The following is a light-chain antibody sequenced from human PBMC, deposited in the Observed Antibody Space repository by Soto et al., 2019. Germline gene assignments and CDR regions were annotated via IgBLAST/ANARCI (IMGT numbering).Light chain of an antibody. CDR3: SSYRSGSTRVV. J-gene: IGLJ2*01. CDR2: DVS. V-gene: IGLV2-14*03. Sequence: QPVLTQPASVSGSPGQSITISCTGTSSDVGGYNYVSWYQQHPGKAPKVMIYDVSKRHSGVSTRFSGSKSGNTASLTISGLQVEDEADYYCSSYRSGSTRVVFGGGTKLTVL. CDR1: SSDVGGYNY.